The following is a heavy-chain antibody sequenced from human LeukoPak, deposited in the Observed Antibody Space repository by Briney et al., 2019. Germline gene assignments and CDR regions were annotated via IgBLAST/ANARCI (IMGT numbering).Heavy chain of an antibody. CDR3: AREAVSYDSSGYDY. V-gene: IGHV3-21*01. J-gene: IGHJ4*02. CDR2: ISSSSSYI. D-gene: IGHD3-22*01. Sequence: PGGSLRLSCAASGFTFSSYSMNWVRQAPGKGLEWVSSISSSSSYIYYADSVKGRFTISRDNAKNSPYLQMNSLRAEDTAVYYCAREAVSYDSSGYDYWGQGTLVTVSS. CDR1: GFTFSSYS.